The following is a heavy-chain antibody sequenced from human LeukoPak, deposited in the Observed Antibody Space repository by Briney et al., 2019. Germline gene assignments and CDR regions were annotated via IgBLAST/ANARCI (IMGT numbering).Heavy chain of an antibody. Sequence: ASVKVSCKASGGTFSSYAISWVRQAPGQGLEWMGWISAYNGNTNYAQKLQGRVTMTTDTSTSTAYMELRSLRSDDTAVYYCARSWRELPRDFDYWGQGTLVTVSS. D-gene: IGHD1-26*01. CDR3: ARSWRELPRDFDY. CDR2: ISAYNGNT. V-gene: IGHV1-18*01. CDR1: GGTFSSYA. J-gene: IGHJ4*02.